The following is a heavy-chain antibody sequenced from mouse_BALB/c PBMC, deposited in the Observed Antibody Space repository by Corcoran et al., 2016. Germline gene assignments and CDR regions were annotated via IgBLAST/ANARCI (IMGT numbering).Heavy chain of an antibody. V-gene: IGHV8-12*01. Sequence: QVTLKESGPGILQPSQTLSLTCSFSGFSLSTSGMGVSWIRQPSGKGLEWLAHIYWDDDKRYNPSLKSRLTISKDTSSNQVFLKITSVDTADTATYYCARRGDFYYGSSYWYFDVWGAGTTVTVSS. J-gene: IGHJ1*01. D-gene: IGHD1-1*01. CDR1: GFSLSTSGMG. CDR3: ARRGDFYYGSSYWYFDV. CDR2: IYWDDDK.